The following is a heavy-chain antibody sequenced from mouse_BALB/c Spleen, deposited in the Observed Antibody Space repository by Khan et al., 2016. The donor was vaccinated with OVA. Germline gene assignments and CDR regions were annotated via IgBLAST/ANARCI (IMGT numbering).Heavy chain of an antibody. CDR3: ASPLYYYGSSYVDY. D-gene: IGHD1-1*01. CDR1: GFTFSSYA. CDR2: ISSGGST. Sequence: EVELVESGGGLVKPGGSLKLSCAASGFTFSSYAMSLVRQTPEKRLEWVASISSGGSTYYPDSVKGRFTISRDNARNILYLQMRSLRSEDTAMYYCASPLYYYGSSYVDYWGQGTTLTVSS. J-gene: IGHJ2*01. V-gene: IGHV5-6-5*01.